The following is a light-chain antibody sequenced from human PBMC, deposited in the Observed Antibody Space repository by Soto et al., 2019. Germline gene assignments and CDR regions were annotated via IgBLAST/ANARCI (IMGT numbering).Light chain of an antibody. Sequence: DIQMTQSPSSLSASVGDRVTITCRASQSISTYLNWYQEKPGKAPKLLIYAASSLQSGVTSRFSGSGSGTDFTLTISSLQPDDFATYYRQQSYSTPRTCXQGTKVDIK. J-gene: IGKJ1*01. CDR1: QSISTY. V-gene: IGKV1-39*01. CDR2: AAS. CDR3: QQSYSTPRT.